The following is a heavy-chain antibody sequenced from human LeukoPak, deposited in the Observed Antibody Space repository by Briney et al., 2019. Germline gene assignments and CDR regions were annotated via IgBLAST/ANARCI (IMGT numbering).Heavy chain of an antibody. CDR1: GGSIRSYY. CDR3: ARVYSSGWYLGY. Sequence: SETLSLTCTVSGGSIRSYYWSWIRQPPGKGLEWIGYIYYSGSTNYNPSLKSRVTISVDTSKNQFSLKLSSVTAADTAVHYCARVYSSGWYLGYWGQGTLVTVSS. CDR2: IYYSGST. D-gene: IGHD6-19*01. J-gene: IGHJ4*02. V-gene: IGHV4-59*01.